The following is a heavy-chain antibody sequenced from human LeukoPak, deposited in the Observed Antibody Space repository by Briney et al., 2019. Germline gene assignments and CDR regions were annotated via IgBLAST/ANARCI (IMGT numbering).Heavy chain of an antibody. J-gene: IGHJ6*02. D-gene: IGHD3-10*01. CDR2: ISYDGSNK. V-gene: IGHV3-30-3*01. CDR3: AKDSYGTGYGTDV. Sequence: GGSLRLSCAASGFTFSSYAMHWVRQAPGKGLEWVAVISYDGSNKYYADSVKGRFTISRDNSKNTLYLQMNSLRAEDTAVYYCAKDSYGTGYGTDVWGQGTTVTVSS. CDR1: GFTFSSYA.